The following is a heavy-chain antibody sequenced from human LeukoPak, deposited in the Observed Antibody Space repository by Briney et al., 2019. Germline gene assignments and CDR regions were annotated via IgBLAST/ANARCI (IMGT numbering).Heavy chain of an antibody. CDR2: VCYGRTT. CDR3: ATYSGYDLRY. CDR1: AGSFISSSHH. D-gene: IGHD5-12*01. J-gene: IGHJ4*02. V-gene: IGHV4-39*02. Sequence: PSETLSLTCTVSAGSFISSSHHWGWIRQSPGKGLEWIGTVCYGRTTYYNPSLDGRVTISLDTSANHFSLQLNSVTAADTAVYYCATYSGYDLRYWGQGTLVTVSS.